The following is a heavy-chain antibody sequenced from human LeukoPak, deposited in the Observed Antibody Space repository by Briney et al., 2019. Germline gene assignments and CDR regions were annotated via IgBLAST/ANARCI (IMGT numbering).Heavy chain of an antibody. V-gene: IGHV4-59*11. CDR3: ATIKRGNIFGYFDF. Sequence: SETLSLTCAVSGASMNTHYWSWIQQPPGKGLEWIGYMLDTVTTKDNPSLKSRFTLSADTSKNQFSLRLTSVTAADTAVYYCATIKRGNIFGYFDFWGQGIPVTVSS. D-gene: IGHD5-18*01. CDR2: MLDTVTT. J-gene: IGHJ4*02. CDR1: GASMNTHY.